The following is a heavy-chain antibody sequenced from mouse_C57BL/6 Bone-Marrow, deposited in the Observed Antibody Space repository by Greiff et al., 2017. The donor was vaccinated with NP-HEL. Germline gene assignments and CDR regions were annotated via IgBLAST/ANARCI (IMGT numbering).Heavy chain of an antibody. CDR1: GYTFTDYN. V-gene: IGHV1-18*01. D-gene: IGHD2-2*01. CDR3: ARMVTAYYFDY. J-gene: IGHJ2*01. CDR2: INPNNGGT. Sequence: EVHLVESGPELVKPGASVKIPCKASGYTFTDYNMDWVKQSHGKSLEWIGDINPNNGGTIYNQKFKGKATLTVDKSSSTAYMELRSLTSEDTAVYYCARMVTAYYFDYWGQGTTLTVSS.